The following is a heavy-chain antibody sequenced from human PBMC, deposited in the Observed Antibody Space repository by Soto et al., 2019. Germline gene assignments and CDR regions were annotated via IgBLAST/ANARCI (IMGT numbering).Heavy chain of an antibody. Sequence: GGSLRLSCAASGFTFSSYSMNWVRQAPGKGLEWVSSISSSSSYIYYTDSVKGRFTISRDNAKNSLYLQMNSLRAEDTAVYYCAADREISKGGHSSGWFIWGQGTMVTVSS. D-gene: IGHD6-19*01. CDR3: AADREISKGGHSSGWFI. J-gene: IGHJ3*02. CDR1: GFTFSSYS. V-gene: IGHV3-21*01. CDR2: ISSSSSYI.